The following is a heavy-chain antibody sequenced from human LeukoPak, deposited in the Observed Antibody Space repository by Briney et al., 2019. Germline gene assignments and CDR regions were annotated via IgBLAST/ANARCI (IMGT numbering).Heavy chain of an antibody. CDR2: IYYSGTT. Sequence: PSETLSLTCTASGGSMTGSYWSWIRQPPGKGLEWIGYIYYSGTTNYNPPLKSRVTISVDTSKNQFSLKLTSVTAADTAVYFCARGGWSLDLWGRGTLVAVSS. CDR3: ARGGWSLDL. J-gene: IGHJ2*01. D-gene: IGHD1-26*01. V-gene: IGHV4-59*01. CDR1: GGSMTGSY.